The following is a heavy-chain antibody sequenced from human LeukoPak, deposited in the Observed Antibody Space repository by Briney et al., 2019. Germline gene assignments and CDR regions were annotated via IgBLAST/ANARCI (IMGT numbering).Heavy chain of an antibody. J-gene: IGHJ4*02. V-gene: IGHV3-23*01. CDR2: ISGSGGSA. CDR3: AKDRNIVVVPAAMPFDY. D-gene: IGHD2-2*01. CDR1: GFTFSSYA. Sequence: GGSLRLSCAASGFTFSSYAMSWVRQAPGKGLEWVSAISGSGGSAYYADSVKGRFTISRDNSKNTLYLQMNSLRAEDTAVYYCAKDRNIVVVPAAMPFDYWGQGTLVTVSS.